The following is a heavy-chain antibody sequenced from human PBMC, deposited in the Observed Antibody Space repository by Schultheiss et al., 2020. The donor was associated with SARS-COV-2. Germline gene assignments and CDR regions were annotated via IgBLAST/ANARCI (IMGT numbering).Heavy chain of an antibody. Sequence: GGSLRLSCAASGFTFDDYAMHWVRQAPGKGLEWVSVIYSGGSTYYADSVKGRFTISRDNSKNTLYLQMNSLRAEDTAVYYCASSLGYGQQFDYWGQGTLVTVSS. J-gene: IGHJ4*02. V-gene: IGHV3-53*01. CDR2: IYSGGST. CDR3: ASSLGYGQQFDY. CDR1: GFTFDDYA. D-gene: IGHD5-18*01.